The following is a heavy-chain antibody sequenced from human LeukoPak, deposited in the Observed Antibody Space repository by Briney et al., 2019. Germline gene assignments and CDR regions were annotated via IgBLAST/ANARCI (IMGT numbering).Heavy chain of an antibody. J-gene: IGHJ6*03. D-gene: IGHD3-3*01. V-gene: IGHV4-39*07. CDR1: GGSISSSSYY. Sequence: SETLSLTCTVSGGSISSSSYYWGWIRQPPGKGLEWIGSIYYSGSTYYNPSLKSRVTISVDTSKNQFSLKLSSVTAADTAVYYCARVGSGYYYMDVWGKGTTVTVSS. CDR3: ARVGSGYYYMDV. CDR2: IYYSGST.